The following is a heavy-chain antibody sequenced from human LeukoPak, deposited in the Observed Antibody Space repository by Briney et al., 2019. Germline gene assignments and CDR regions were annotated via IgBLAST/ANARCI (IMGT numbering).Heavy chain of an antibody. CDR1: GYSFTSYW. CDR3: ARLPLYCSSTSCYRYYFDY. Sequence: GESLKISCKGSGYSFTSYWIGWVRQMPGKGLEWMGIIYPGDSDTRYSPSFQGQVTISADKSISTAYLQWSSLKASDTAMYYCARLPLYCSSTSCYRYYFDYWGQGTLVTVSS. D-gene: IGHD2-2*01. V-gene: IGHV5-51*01. CDR2: IYPGDSDT. J-gene: IGHJ4*02.